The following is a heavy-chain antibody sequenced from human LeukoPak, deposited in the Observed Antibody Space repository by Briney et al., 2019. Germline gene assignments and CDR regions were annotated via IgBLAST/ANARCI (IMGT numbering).Heavy chain of an antibody. CDR2: ISGSGGST. Sequence: GGSLRLSCAASGFTFSSYAMSWVRQAPGKGLKWVSAISGSGGSTYYADSVKGRFTTSRDNAKKSVYLQLNGLRDEDTAVYYCARIGYSSSSLDYWGQGTLVTVSS. J-gene: IGHJ4*02. CDR1: GFTFSSYA. V-gene: IGHV3-23*01. D-gene: IGHD2-2*01. CDR3: ARIGYSSSSLDY.